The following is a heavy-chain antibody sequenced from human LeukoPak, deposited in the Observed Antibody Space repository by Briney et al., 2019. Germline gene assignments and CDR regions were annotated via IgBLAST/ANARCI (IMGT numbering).Heavy chain of an antibody. D-gene: IGHD5-18*01. Sequence: PSETLSLTCTVSGGSITNYYWSWVRQAPGKGLEWVGHIKSKTDGGTTDFAAPVKGRFTISRDDSKNTLFLQMNSLKTEDTAVYYCTTGTWIQLWLPDYWGQGTLVTVSS. CDR3: TTGTWIQLWLPDY. CDR2: IKSKTDGGTT. V-gene: IGHV3-15*01. CDR1: GGSITNYY. J-gene: IGHJ4*02.